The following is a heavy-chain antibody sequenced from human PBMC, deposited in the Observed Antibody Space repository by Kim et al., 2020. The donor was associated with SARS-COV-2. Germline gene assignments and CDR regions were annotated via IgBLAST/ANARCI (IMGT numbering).Heavy chain of an antibody. CDR2: IWYDGSKK. CDR1: GFRFNECG. J-gene: IGHJ4*02. V-gene: IGHV3-33*06. D-gene: IGHD6-13*01. Sequence: GGSLRLSCQTSGFRFNECGMHWVRQAPGKGLAWVAVIWYDGSKKYYTDSVEGRFTISRDSSKNTLDLEMNGLRAEDTGVYFCAKDRGQQLTLDGWCQGTLIIVSS. CDR3: AKDRGQQLTLDG.